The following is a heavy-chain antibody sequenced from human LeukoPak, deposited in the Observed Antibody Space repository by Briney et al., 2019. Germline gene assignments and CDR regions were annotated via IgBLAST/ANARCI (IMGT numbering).Heavy chain of an antibody. CDR2: INHSGST. D-gene: IGHD2-2*02. CDR1: GVSFSGYY. V-gene: IGHV4-34*01. CDR3: ARDNYCSSTSCYNFDY. J-gene: IGHJ4*02. Sequence: SETLSLTCAVYGVSFSGYYWSWIRQPPGKGLEWIGEINHSGSTNYNPSLKSRVTISVDTSKNQFSLKLSSVTAADTAVYYCARDNYCSSTSCYNFDYWGQGTLVTVSS.